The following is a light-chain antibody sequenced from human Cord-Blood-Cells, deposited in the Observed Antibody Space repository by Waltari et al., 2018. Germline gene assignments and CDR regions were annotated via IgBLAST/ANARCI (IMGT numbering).Light chain of an antibody. V-gene: IGLV2-14*01. J-gene: IGLJ3*02. CDR3: SSYTSSSTV. Sequence: QSALTQPASVSGSPGQSITLSCPGTSSAVGGYNYVSWYQQHPGKAPKLMIYDVSNRPAVVSNRFSGSKSGNTASLTISGLQAEDEADYYCSSYTSSSTVFGGGTKLTVL. CDR1: SSAVGGYNY. CDR2: DVS.